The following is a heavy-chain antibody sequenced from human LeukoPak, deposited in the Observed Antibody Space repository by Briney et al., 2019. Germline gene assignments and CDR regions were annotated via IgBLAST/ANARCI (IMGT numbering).Heavy chain of an antibody. Sequence: KPSETLSLTCTVSGVSISSSSYYWGWIRQPPGKGLEWIGSIYYSGSTYYNPSLQSRVTISVDTSKNQFSLKLSSVTAADAAVYYCARDYGDYPDAFDIWGQGTMVTGSS. CDR3: ARDYGDYPDAFDI. V-gene: IGHV4-39*07. CDR2: IYYSGST. J-gene: IGHJ3*02. D-gene: IGHD4-17*01. CDR1: GVSISSSSYY.